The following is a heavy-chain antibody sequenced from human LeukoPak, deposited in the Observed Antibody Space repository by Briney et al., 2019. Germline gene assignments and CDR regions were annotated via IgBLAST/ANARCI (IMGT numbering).Heavy chain of an antibody. CDR3: ARDRGRYNAFDI. D-gene: IGHD3-10*01. V-gene: IGHV3-66*01. J-gene: IGHJ3*02. CDR2: IYTGGTT. Sequence: GGSLRLSCAASGFSVTSNHMNWVRQAPGKGLEWVSIIYTGGTTHYADSLNDRFTISRDDSINTLYLQMNSLRAEDTAVYYCARDRGRYNAFDIWGQGTMVTVSS. CDR1: GFSVTSNH.